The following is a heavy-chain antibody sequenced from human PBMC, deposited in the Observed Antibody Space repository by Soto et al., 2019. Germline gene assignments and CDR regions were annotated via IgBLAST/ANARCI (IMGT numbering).Heavy chain of an antibody. D-gene: IGHD2-21*02. CDR3: ATDWGCGGDCPLDY. J-gene: IGHJ4*02. CDR2: ISSGSGSI. Sequence: GGSLRLSCAASGFSFDSFSMDWVRQAPGKGLEWVSYISSGSGSIYYADSVKGRFTISRDNAKNSLSLQMNSLRSEDTAAYYCATDWGCGGDCPLDYWGQGTLVTVSS. CDR1: GFSFDSFS. V-gene: IGHV3-48*04.